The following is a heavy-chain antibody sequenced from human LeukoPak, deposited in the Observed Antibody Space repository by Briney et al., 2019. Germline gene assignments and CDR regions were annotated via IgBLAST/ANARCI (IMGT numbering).Heavy chain of an antibody. CDR3: AKGEYYYDSSGYYHY. Sequence: PGGSLRLSCAASGFTFSSYAMSWVRQAPGKGLEWVSAISGSGGSTYYADSVKGRFTISGDNSKNTLYLQMNSLRAEDTAVYYCAKGEYYYDSSGYYHYWGQGTLVTVSS. J-gene: IGHJ4*02. D-gene: IGHD3-22*01. CDR1: GFTFSSYA. V-gene: IGHV3-23*01. CDR2: ISGSGGST.